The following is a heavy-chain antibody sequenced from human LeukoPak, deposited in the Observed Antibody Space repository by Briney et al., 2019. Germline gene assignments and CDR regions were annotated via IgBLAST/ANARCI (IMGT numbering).Heavy chain of an antibody. D-gene: IGHD3-22*01. CDR3: AKDSIRSAYYYDSSGYPCDY. V-gene: IGHV3-33*06. CDR1: GFTFSSYG. CDR2: IWYDGSNK. J-gene: IGHJ4*02. Sequence: GRSLRLSCAASGFTFSSYGMHWVRQAPGKGLEWVAVIWYDGSNKYYADSVKGRFTMSRDNSKNTLYLQMNSLRAEDTAVYYCAKDSIRSAYYYDSSGYPCDYWGQGTLVTVSS.